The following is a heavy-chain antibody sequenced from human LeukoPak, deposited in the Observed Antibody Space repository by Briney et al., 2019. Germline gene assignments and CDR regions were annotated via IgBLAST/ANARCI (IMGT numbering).Heavy chain of an antibody. CDR2: ISLSGSTI. CDR1: GFNFSDFY. J-gene: IGHJ4*02. Sequence: PGGSLRLSCAASGFNFSDFYMSWIRQAPGKGLEWLSSISLSGSTITYAASVKRRVTVSRDNAKTSLFLQMNSLRADDTAVYYCAREASCSSTTCYFDYWGQGTLVTVSS. CDR3: AREASCSSTTCYFDY. D-gene: IGHD2-2*01. V-gene: IGHV3-11*01.